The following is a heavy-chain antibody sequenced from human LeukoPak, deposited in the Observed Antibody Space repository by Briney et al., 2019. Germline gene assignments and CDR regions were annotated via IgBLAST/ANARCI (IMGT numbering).Heavy chain of an antibody. V-gene: IGHV3-21*01. Sequence: GGSLRLSCAASGFTFSSYSMNWVRQAPGKGVEWVSSISSSSSYIYYADSVKGGLTIYRDNAKNSLYLQMNSLRAEDTAVYYFARRGSSSSFDYWGQGTLVTVSS. J-gene: IGHJ4*02. D-gene: IGHD6-6*01. CDR1: GFTFSSYS. CDR2: ISSSSSYI. CDR3: ARRGSSSSFDY.